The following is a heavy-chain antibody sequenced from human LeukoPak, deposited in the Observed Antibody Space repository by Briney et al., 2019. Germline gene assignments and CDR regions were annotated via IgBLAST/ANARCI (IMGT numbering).Heavy chain of an antibody. CDR2: ISGTGDNT. CDR1: GFTFSGFA. J-gene: IGHJ6*01. V-gene: IGHV3-23*01. D-gene: IGHD1-26*01. CDR3: AKMKGHPLPKYYMDV. Sequence: GGSLRLSCAASGFTFSGFAMSLVRRTPGKGLEWVSGISGTGDNTLYADSVKGRFTISRDNSKNTLYLEMNSLRAEDTAIYYCAKMKGHPLPKYYMDVWGQGTTVTVSS.